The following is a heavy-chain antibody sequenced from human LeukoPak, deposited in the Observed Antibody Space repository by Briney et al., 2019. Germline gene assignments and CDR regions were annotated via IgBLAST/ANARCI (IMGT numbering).Heavy chain of an antibody. CDR1: GDSVSSNSAA. D-gene: IGHD3-22*01. CDR3: ARVRYSDSSVLTRKRSYYFDY. Sequence: SQTLSLTCAVSGDSVSSNSAAWHWIRQSPSRGLEWLGRTYYKSKWYNDYALSVKSRITINPDTSENQFSPRLSSVTAADTAVYYCARVRYSDSSVLTRKRSYYFDYWGQGTLVTVSS. V-gene: IGHV6-1*01. J-gene: IGHJ4*02. CDR2: TYYKSKWYN.